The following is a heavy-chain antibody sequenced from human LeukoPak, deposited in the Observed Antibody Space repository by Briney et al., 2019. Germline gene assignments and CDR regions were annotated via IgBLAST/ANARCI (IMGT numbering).Heavy chain of an antibody. CDR3: ARNPSSWYYYYMDV. Sequence: GGSLRLSFAASGFTFSTYGMHWVRQAPGKGLEWVAVISYDGSNKYYADSVKGRFTISRDNSKNTMYLQMNSLRAEDTAVYYCARNPSSWYYYYMDVWGKGTTVTVSS. CDR2: ISYDGSNK. D-gene: IGHD6-13*01. J-gene: IGHJ6*03. CDR1: GFTFSTYG. V-gene: IGHV3-33*05.